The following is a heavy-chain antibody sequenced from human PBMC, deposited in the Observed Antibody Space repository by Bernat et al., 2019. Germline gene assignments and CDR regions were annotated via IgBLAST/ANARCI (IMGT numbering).Heavy chain of an antibody. CDR1: GGSISSSSYY. CDR3: ARTSQQLARSARGGFDP. J-gene: IGHJ5*02. D-gene: IGHD6-13*01. V-gene: IGHV4-39*01. CDR2: IYYSGCT. Sequence: QLQLQESGPGLVKPSETLSLTCTVSGGSISSSSYYWGWIRQPPGKGLEWIGSIYYSGCTYYNPSLKSRVTISVDTSKNQFSLKLSSVTAADTAVYYCARTSQQLARSARGGFDPWGQGTLVTVSS.